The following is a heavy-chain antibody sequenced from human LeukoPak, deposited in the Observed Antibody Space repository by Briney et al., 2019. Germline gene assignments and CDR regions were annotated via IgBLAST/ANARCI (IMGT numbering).Heavy chain of an antibody. CDR2: IIPIFGTA. V-gene: IGHV1-69*01. CDR3: ARVPSFSYGSGSYYNY. J-gene: IGHJ4*02. Sequence: SVKVSCKASGGTFSSYAISWVRQAPGQGLEWMGGIIPIFGTANYAQKFQGRVTITADESTSTAYMELSSLRSEDTAVYYCARVPSFSYGSGSYYNYWGQGTLVTVSS. CDR1: GGTFSSYA. D-gene: IGHD3-10*01.